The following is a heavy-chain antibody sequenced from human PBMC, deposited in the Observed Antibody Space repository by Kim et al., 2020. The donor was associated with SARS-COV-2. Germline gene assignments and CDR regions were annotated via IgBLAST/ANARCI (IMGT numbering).Heavy chain of an antibody. CDR3: ASAGCTGGTCSWSSYFGY. CDR1: GYTFTTYA. J-gene: IGHJ4*02. V-gene: IGHV7-4-1*02. Sequence: ASVKVSCKASGYTFTTYAMNRVRQAPGQGLEWMGWVNTNTGNPTYAQGLTGRFVFSLDTSVSTAYLQISSLRAEDTAMYYCASAGCTGGTCSWSSYFGYWGQGTLVTVSS. D-gene: IGHD2-15*01. CDR2: VNTNTGNP.